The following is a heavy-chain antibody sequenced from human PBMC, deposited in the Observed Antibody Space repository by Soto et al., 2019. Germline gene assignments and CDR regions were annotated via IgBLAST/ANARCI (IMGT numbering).Heavy chain of an antibody. D-gene: IGHD4-4*01. J-gene: IGHJ2*01. V-gene: IGHV3-30-3*01. CDR2: RSYDGSNK. CDR1: GFTFSSYA. CDR3: ARPLWRDDYNWGYFDL. Sequence: QVQLVESGGGVVQPGRSLRLSCAASGFTFSSYAMHWVRQAPGKGREWVADRSYDGSNKYYTDSVKGRFTISRDNSKNTLYLQMNSRRAEDTAVYYCARPLWRDDYNWGYFDLWGRGTLVTVSS.